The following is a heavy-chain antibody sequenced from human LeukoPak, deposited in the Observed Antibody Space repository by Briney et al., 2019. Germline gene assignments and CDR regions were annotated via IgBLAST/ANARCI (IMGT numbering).Heavy chain of an antibody. CDR3: AREREGPYGYLDY. D-gene: IGHD4-17*01. CDR2: IHHSGRT. V-gene: IGHV4-4*02. J-gene: IGHJ4*02. Sequence: SGTLSLTFAVSGGSISSRNWWSWVRQPPGKGLEGIAEIHHSGRTNYKPSLKSRGPQSVDTSKKQFSLRLNSLTAAGPARHYCAREREGPYGYLDYWGQGTLVAVSS. CDR1: GGSISSRNW.